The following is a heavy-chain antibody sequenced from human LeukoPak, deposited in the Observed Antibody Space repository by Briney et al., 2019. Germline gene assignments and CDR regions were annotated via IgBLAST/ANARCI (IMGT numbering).Heavy chain of an antibody. CDR3: ARDNGIAVAGTKFDY. CDR2: INHSGST. J-gene: IGHJ4*02. V-gene: IGHV4-34*01. D-gene: IGHD6-19*01. CDR1: GGSFSGYY. Sequence: SETLSLTCAVYGGSFSGYYWSWIRQPPGKGLEWIGEINHSGSTNCNPSLKSRVTISVDTSKNQFSLKLSSVTAADTAVYYCARDNGIAVAGTKFDYWGQGTLVTVSS.